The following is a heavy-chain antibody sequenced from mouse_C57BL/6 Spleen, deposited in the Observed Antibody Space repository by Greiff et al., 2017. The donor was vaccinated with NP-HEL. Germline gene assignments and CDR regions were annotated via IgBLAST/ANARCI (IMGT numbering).Heavy chain of an antibody. Sequence: VQLQQSGAELVRPGASVTLSCKASGYTFTDYEMHWVKQTPVHGLEWIGAIDPETGGTAYNQKFKGKAILTADKSSSTAYMELRSLTSEDSAVYYCTRAGSSFFAYWGQGTLVTVSA. V-gene: IGHV1-15*01. CDR2: IDPETGGT. D-gene: IGHD1-1*01. J-gene: IGHJ3*01. CDR3: TRAGSSFFAY. CDR1: GYTFTDYE.